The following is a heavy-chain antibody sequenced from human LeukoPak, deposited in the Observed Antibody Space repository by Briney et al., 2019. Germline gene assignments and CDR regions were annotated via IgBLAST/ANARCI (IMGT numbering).Heavy chain of an antibody. V-gene: IGHV3-48*01. CDR2: ISSSSSTI. CDR3: AREWYSSGWPTRGDAFDI. Sequence: PSETLSLTCTVSGGSISSSSYYWGWIRQAPGKGLEWVSYISSSSSTIYYADSVKGRFTISRDNAKNSLYLQMNSLRAEDTAVYYCAREWYSSGWPTRGDAFDIWGQGTMVTVSS. CDR1: GGSISSSS. D-gene: IGHD6-19*01. J-gene: IGHJ3*02.